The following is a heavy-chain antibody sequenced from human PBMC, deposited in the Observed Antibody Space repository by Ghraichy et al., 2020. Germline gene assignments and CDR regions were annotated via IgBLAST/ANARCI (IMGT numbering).Heavy chain of an antibody. CDR3: AKVLDSYDILTGADY. J-gene: IGHJ4*02. D-gene: IGHD3-9*01. V-gene: IGHV3-43*01. CDR1: GFTFSSYA. Sequence: GESLNISCAASGFTFSSYAMHWVRQAPGKGLEWVSVISWDGYNTYYADSVKGRFTISRDNSKNALYLQMNSLRTEDTALYFCAKVLDSYDILTGADYWGKGTPVPVSS. CDR2: ISWDGYNT.